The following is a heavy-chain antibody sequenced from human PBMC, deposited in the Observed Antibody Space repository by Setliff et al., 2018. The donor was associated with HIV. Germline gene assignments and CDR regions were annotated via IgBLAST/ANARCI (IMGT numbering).Heavy chain of an antibody. D-gene: IGHD6-13*01. CDR2: IYTSGTT. CDR1: GGSVSSGSYY. Sequence: SETLSLTCIVFGGSVSSGSYYCSWIRQAAGKGLEWIGHIYTSGTTNYIPSLKSRLNISVDTSKNHVYLKVSSVTAADTAVYYCATASSWSTFDYWGQGTLVTVSS. J-gene: IGHJ4*02. V-gene: IGHV4-61*09. CDR3: ATASSWSTFDY.